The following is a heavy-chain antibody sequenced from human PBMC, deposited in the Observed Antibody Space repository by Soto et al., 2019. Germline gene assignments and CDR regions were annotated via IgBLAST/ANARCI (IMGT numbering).Heavy chain of an antibody. V-gene: IGHV4-59*08. Sequence: SETLSLTCTVSGGSISSYYWSWIRQPPGKGLEWLGYIYYSGSTNYNPSLKSRVTISVDTSKNQFSLKLSSVTAADTAVYYCARLDPLRFLEWPSRAFDIWGQGTMVTVSS. CDR3: ARLDPLRFLEWPSRAFDI. CDR1: GGSISSYY. J-gene: IGHJ3*02. CDR2: IYYSGST. D-gene: IGHD3-3*01.